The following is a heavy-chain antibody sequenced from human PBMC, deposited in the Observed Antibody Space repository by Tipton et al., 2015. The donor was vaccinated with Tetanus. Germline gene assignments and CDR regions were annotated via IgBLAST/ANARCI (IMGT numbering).Heavy chain of an antibody. CDR3: SRSAVNWFDP. Sequence: GLVKPSETLSLTCTVSGGSISSGTFYWDWLRQPPGKPLEWIGNIYDTGSTLQNPPLKSRVTMSLDRSKNQFYLEVRSVTAADTAVYYCSRSAVNWFDPWGQGTLVTVSS. CDR1: GGSISSGTFY. CDR2: IYDTGST. J-gene: IGHJ5*02. V-gene: IGHV4-39*01.